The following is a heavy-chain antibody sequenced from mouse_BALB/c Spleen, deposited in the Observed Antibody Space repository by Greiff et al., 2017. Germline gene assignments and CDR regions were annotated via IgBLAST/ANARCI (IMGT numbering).Heavy chain of an antibody. CDR1: GFTFSSYT. CDR3: ARHYDDLFAY. V-gene: IGHV5-12-2*01. CDR2: ISSGGGST. J-gene: IGHJ3*01. D-gene: IGHD2-12*01. Sequence: DVKLVESGGGLVQPGGSLKLSCAASGFTFSSYTMSWVRQTPEKRLEWVAYISSGGGSTYYPDTVKGRFTITRDNAKNTLYLQMSSLKSEATAMYYCARHYDDLFAYWGQGTPVTVSA.